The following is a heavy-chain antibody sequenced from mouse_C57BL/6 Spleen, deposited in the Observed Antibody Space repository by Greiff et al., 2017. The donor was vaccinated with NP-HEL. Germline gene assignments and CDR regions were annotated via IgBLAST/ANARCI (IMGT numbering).Heavy chain of an antibody. Sequence: EVKLMESGGGLVQPKGSLKLSCAASGFSFNTYAMNWVRQAPGTGLEWVARLRSTSNNYATYYADSVQVRFTISRDDSESMLYLQMNNLKTEDTAMYYCVRHTLYAMDYWGQGTSVTVSS. J-gene: IGHJ4*01. CDR2: LRSTSNNYAT. V-gene: IGHV10-1*01. CDR3: VRHTLYAMDY. CDR1: GFSFNTYA.